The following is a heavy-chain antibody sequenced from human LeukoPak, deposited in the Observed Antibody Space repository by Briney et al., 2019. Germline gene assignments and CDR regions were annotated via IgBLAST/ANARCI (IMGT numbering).Heavy chain of an antibody. D-gene: IGHD3-10*01. CDR1: GFTFSSYG. CDR3: ARGGSLLWFGEFQTVFYFDY. J-gene: IGHJ4*02. CDR2: IWYDGRNK. Sequence: GGSLRLPCAASGFTFSSYGMHWVSQAPGKGLEWVAVIWYDGRNKYYADSVEGRYTISRDNSKNTLYLQMNSLRAEDTAVYYCARGGSLLWFGEFQTVFYFDYWGQGTLVTVSS. V-gene: IGHV3-33*01.